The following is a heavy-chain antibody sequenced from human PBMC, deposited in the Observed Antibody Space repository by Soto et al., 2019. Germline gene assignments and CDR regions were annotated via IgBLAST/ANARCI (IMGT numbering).Heavy chain of an antibody. CDR3: ARADCSSNTCYFYYGMDV. CDR2: INGGNGNT. CDR1: GYTLATYA. D-gene: IGHD2-2*01. J-gene: IGHJ6*02. V-gene: IGHV1-3*01. Sequence: VASVKVSCKASGYTLATYAMHWVRQAPGQRLEWVGWINGGNGNTKYSQRFQGRFTITRDTSASTDYMELSSLTSEDTAVYYCARADCSSNTCYFYYGMDVWGQGTTVTVYS.